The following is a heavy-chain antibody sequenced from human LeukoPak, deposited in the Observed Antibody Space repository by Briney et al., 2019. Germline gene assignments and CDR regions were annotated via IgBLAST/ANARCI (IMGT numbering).Heavy chain of an antibody. V-gene: IGHV4-39*01. D-gene: IGHD2-2*02. J-gene: IGHJ5*02. CDR3: ARQHIVVVPAAISWFDP. CDR2: IYYSGST. Sequence: SETLSLTCTVSGGSISSSSYYWGWIRQPPGKGLEWIGSIYYSGSTYYNPSLKSRVTISVDTSKNQFSLKLSSVTAADTAVYYCARQHIVVVPAAISWFDPWGQGTLVTVPS. CDR1: GGSISSSSYY.